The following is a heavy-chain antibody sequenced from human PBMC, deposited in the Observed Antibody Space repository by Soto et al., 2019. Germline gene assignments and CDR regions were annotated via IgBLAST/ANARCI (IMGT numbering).Heavy chain of an antibody. CDR2: ISSSSSYI. D-gene: IGHD3-22*01. CDR1: GFTFSSYS. J-gene: IGHJ4*02. CDR3: ARLMSYDSSGYYCY. Sequence: EVQLVESGGGLVKPGGSLRLSCAASGFTFSSYSMNWVRQAPGKGLEWVSSISSSSSYIYYADSVKGRFTISRDNAKNSPYLQMNSLRAEDTAVYYCARLMSYDSSGYYCYWGQGTLVTVSS. V-gene: IGHV3-21*01.